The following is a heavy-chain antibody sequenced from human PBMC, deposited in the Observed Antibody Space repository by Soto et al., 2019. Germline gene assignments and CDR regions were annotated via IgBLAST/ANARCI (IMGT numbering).Heavy chain of an antibody. D-gene: IGHD3-10*01. CDR1: WFSLSTSGVG. V-gene: IGHV2-5*02. Sequence: QITLKESGPTLLKPTQTLTLTCTFSWFSLSTSGVGVGWIRQPPGKAMEWLALIYWDDDKRYSPSLKSRLTITKDTSKNQVVLTMTNMYPVDTATYYCAHNGRYKGSYYIIEYWGQGTLVTVSS. J-gene: IGHJ4*02. CDR2: IYWDDDK. CDR3: AHNGRYKGSYYIIEY.